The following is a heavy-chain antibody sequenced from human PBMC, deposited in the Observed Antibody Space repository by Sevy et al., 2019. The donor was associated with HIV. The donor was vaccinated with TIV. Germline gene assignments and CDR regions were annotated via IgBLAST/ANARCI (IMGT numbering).Heavy chain of an antibody. V-gene: IGHV3-7*01. Sequence: GGSLRLSCAASGFTFTTYWMTWVRQAPGKGLEWVANINQDGSKINYVDSVKGRFIISRDNAKKSRYVQMNSLRADDTAVYYCARVGIFEKSESQYRFMDYLGQGTLVTVSS. CDR1: GFTFTTYW. J-gene: IGHJ4*02. CDR3: ARVGIFEKSESQYRFMDY. D-gene: IGHD6-6*01. CDR2: INQDGSKI.